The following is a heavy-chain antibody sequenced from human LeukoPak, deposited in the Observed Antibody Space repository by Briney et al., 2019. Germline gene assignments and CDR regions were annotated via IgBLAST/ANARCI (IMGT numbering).Heavy chain of an antibody. CDR2: IYYSGST. J-gene: IGHJ4*02. CDR1: GGSISSGDYY. V-gene: IGHV4-30-4*01. Sequence: PSQTLSLTCTVSGGSISSGDYYWSWIRQPPGKGLEWIGYIYYSGSTYYNPSFKSRVTISVDTSKNQFSLKLSSVTAADTAVYYCARDLGYGDFDYWGQGTLVTVSS. CDR3: ARDLGYGDFDY. D-gene: IGHD4-17*01.